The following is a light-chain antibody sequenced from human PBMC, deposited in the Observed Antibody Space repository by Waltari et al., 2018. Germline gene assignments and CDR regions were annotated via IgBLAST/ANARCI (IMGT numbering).Light chain of an antibody. CDR3: HQRSKWPLT. CDR1: QNIDSY. V-gene: IGKV3-11*01. Sequence: EIVLTQSPATLSLSPGERATLSCRASQNIDSYLAWYQLKPGQVPRLLIYDASNRATGIPARFSGSGSGADFTLIISNLEPEDFAVYYCHQRSKWPLTFGGGTKVEIK. J-gene: IGKJ4*01. CDR2: DAS.